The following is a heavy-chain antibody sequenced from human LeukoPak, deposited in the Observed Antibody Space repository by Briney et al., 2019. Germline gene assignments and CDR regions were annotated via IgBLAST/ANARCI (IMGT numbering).Heavy chain of an antibody. D-gene: IGHD3-10*01. J-gene: IGHJ3*02. CDR3: AREKAFGEFHNAFDI. CDR1: GGSISSYF. V-gene: IGHV4-59*01. Sequence: SETLSLTCTVSGGSISSYFWSWIRQPPGKGLEWIGYISYSGSTNYNPSLKSRVTISVDTSKSQFSLKLSSVTAADTAVYYCAREKAFGEFHNAFDIWGQGTMVTVSS. CDR2: ISYSGST.